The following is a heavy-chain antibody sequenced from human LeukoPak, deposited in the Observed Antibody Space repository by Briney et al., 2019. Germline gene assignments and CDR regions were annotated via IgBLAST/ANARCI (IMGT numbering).Heavy chain of an antibody. J-gene: IGHJ2*01. V-gene: IGHV3-7*01. CDR3: ARGYWNFGL. CDR1: GFSISNYW. CDR2: IKQDGSEK. Sequence: GGSLRLSCVASGFSISNYWMTWVRQAPGKGLEWVANIKQDGSEKNYVDSVKGRFTSSRDNAKNSLYLQMNRLRVEDTAVYYCARGYWNFGLWGRGTQVSVSS.